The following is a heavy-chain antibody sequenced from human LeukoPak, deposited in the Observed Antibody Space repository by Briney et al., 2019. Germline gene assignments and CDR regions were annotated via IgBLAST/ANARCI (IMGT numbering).Heavy chain of an antibody. CDR3: VKDSSVPYGITE. CDR1: GFTFSKYA. D-gene: IGHD4-17*01. CDR2: ISPSGGNT. J-gene: IGHJ4*02. Sequence: GGSLILSCAASGFTFSKYAMSWVRQAPGKGLEWVSAISPSGGNTFYADSVKGRFTISRGNSKNTLSLQMNSLRAEDTALYYCVKDSSVPYGITEWGQGTLVTVSS. V-gene: IGHV3-23*01.